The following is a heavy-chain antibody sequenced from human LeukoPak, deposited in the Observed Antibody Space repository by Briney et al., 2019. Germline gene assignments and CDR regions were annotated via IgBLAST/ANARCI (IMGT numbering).Heavy chain of an antibody. V-gene: IGHV3-23*01. Sequence: GGSLRLPCVASGFTFSSHAMSWVRQAPAKGLEWVSWTSGSGGSTYYADSVKGRFIVSRDNSKNTVFLQMNSLRAEDTAVYYCAKYRVSAPPPRDFDYWGQGTLVTVSS. CDR1: GFTFSSHA. CDR2: TSGSGGST. J-gene: IGHJ4*02. CDR3: AKYRVSAPPPRDFDY. D-gene: IGHD6-6*01.